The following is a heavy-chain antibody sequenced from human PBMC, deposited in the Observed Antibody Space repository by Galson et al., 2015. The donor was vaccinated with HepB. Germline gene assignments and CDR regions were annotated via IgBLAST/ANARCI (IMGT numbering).Heavy chain of an antibody. CDR2: INAGNGNT. D-gene: IGHD3-16*01. J-gene: IGHJ6*02. V-gene: IGHV1-3*01. Sequence: SVKVSCKASGYTFTSYAMHWVRQAPGQRLEWMGWINAGNGNTKYSQKFQGRVTITRDTSASTAYMELSSLRSEDTAVYYCATPDPWGRTYGMDVWGQGTTVTVSS. CDR1: GYTFTSYA. CDR3: ATPDPWGRTYGMDV.